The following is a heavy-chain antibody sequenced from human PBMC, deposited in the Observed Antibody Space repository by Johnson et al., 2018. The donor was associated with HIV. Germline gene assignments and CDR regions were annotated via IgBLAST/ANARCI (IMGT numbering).Heavy chain of an antibody. J-gene: IGHJ3*02. CDR3: AREKIRAFDI. CDR1: GFTFNTYW. CDR2: ISGSGGGT. Sequence: VQLVESGGGVVRPGGSLRLSCAASGFTFNTYWMTWVRQDPGKGLEWVSSISGSGGGTYYADSVRGRFTISRDNSKNTLYLQMNSLRAEDTAVYYCAREKIRAFDIWGQGTMVTVSS. V-gene: IGHV3-23*04.